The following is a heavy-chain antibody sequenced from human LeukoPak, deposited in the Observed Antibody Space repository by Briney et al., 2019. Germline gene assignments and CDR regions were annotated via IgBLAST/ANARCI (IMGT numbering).Heavy chain of an antibody. J-gene: IGHJ4*02. CDR3: AKDRDYYGSGSPGPLDY. CDR2: IRSDGSNK. Sequence: GGSLRLSCAASGFTFSSYGMHWVRQAPGKGLEWVAFIRSDGSNKYYADSVKGRFTISRDNSKNTLYLQMNSLRAEDTAVYYCAKDRDYYGSGSPGPLDYWGQGTLVTVSS. D-gene: IGHD3-10*01. CDR1: GFTFSSYG. V-gene: IGHV3-30*02.